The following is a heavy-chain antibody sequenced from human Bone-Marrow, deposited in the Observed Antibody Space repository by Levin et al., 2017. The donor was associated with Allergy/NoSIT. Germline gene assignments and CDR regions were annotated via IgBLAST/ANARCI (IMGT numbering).Heavy chain of an antibody. D-gene: IGHD1/OR15-1a*01. J-gene: IGHJ4*02. CDR3: TRRTPSNTLDF. CDR1: GFTFSSYA. V-gene: IGHV3-74*01. Sequence: GGSLSLSCPASGFTFSSYAMNWVRQAPGKGLVWISRINGDGSGASATYADSVKGRFTISRDNAKSTLYLQMNSLRAEDTAVYYCTRRTPSNTLDFWGQGTLVTVSS. CDR2: INGDGSGA.